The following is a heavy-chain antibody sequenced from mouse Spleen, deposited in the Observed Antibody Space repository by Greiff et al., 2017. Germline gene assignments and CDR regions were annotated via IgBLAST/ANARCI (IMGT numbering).Heavy chain of an antibody. CDR3: ARGGKPLYAMDY. D-gene: IGHD2-1*01. CDR2: ISSGGGST. CDR1: GFTFSSYY. Sequence: DVKLVESGGGLVKLGGSLKLSCAASGFTFSSYYMSWVRQTPEKRLEWVATISSGGGSTYYPDSVKGRFTISRDNAKNTLYLQMSSLNSEDTAVYYCARGGKPLYAMDYWGQGTSVTVSS. V-gene: IGHV5-6-4*01. J-gene: IGHJ4*01.